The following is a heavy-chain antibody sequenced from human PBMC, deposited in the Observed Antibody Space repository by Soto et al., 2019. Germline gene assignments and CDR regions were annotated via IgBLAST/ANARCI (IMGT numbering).Heavy chain of an antibody. J-gene: IGHJ4*02. CDR3: AKDRFGTGYFDY. Sequence: PGGSLRLSCAASGFTFSTYTMTWVRQAPGKGLEWVSTITGSGGSTYYADSVKGRFTISRDNSKNTLYLQIKSLRAEDTAVYYCAKDRFGTGYFDYWGQGTLVTVSS. CDR2: ITGSGGST. D-gene: IGHD3-10*01. V-gene: IGHV3-23*01. CDR1: GFTFSTYT.